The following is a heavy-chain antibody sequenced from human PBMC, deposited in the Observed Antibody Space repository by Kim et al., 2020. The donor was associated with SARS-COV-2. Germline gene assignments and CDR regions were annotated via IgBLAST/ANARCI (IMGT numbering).Heavy chain of an antibody. D-gene: IGHD2-2*01. CDR1: GGSISGYY. V-gene: IGHV4-4*07. CDR2: VYTSGST. CDR3: VRGGASSKYFDL. Sequence: SETLSLTCTASGGSISGYYWSWIRQPAGKGPEWIGHVYTSGSTQYNPSLRSRVTMSVDASKNQFSLKMSSVTAADTAVYYCVRGGASSKYFDLWGRGTLVTVSS. J-gene: IGHJ2*01.